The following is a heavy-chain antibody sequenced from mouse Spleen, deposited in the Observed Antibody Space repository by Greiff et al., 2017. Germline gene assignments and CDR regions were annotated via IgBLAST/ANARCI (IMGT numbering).Heavy chain of an antibody. CDR2: INPNNGGT. V-gene: IGHV1-26*01. J-gene: IGHJ4*01. CDR1: GYTFTDYY. CDR3: ARRRRDAMDY. Sequence: EVQLQQSGPELVKPGASVKISCKASGYTFTDYYMNWVKQSHGKSLEWIGDINPNNGGTSYNQKFKGKATLTVDKSSSTAYMELRSLTSEDSAVYYCARRRRDAMDYWGQGTSVTVSS.